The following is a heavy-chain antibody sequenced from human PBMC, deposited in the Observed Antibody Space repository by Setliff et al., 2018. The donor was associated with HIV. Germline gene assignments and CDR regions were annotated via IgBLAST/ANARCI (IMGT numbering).Heavy chain of an antibody. CDR2: IRYDGSNK. J-gene: IGHJ6*03. D-gene: IGHD2-15*01. Sequence: GGSLRLSCAASGFTFSSYGMHWVRQAPGKGLEWVAFIRYDGSNKYYADSVKGRFTISRDNSKNTLYLQMNSLRAEDTAVYYCAKAFGYCSGGSCPVLMDVWGKGTTVTVSS. V-gene: IGHV3-30*02. CDR1: GFTFSSYG. CDR3: AKAFGYCSGGSCPVLMDV.